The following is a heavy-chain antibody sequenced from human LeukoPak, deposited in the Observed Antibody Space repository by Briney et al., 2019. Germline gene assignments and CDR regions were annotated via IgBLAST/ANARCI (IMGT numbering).Heavy chain of an antibody. CDR1: GFSFSTNW. V-gene: IGHV3-74*01. CDR3: ASPGFSSNWYYFNY. J-gene: IGHJ4*02. Sequence: PGGSLRLSCAASGFSFSTNWMHWVRQAPGKGLVWVSRINAEGDTTSYADSVKGRFTISRDNAKNTLFPQMNSLRVEDTAVYYCASPGFSSNWYYFNYWGQGSLVTVSS. D-gene: IGHD6-13*01. CDR2: INAEGDTT.